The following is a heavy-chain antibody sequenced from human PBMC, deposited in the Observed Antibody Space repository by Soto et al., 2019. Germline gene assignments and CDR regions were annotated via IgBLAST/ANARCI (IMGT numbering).Heavy chain of an antibody. V-gene: IGHV3-21*01. CDR1: GFTFSSYS. D-gene: IGHD3-3*01. Sequence: EVQLVESGGGLVKPGGSLRLSCAASGFTFSSYSMNWVRQAPGKGLEWVSSISSSSSYIYYADSVKGRFTISRDNAKNSLYLQMNSLRAEDTAVYYCARDLAVGSDFWSLELPFDYWGQGTLVTVSS. CDR3: ARDLAVGSDFWSLELPFDY. J-gene: IGHJ4*02. CDR2: ISSSSSYI.